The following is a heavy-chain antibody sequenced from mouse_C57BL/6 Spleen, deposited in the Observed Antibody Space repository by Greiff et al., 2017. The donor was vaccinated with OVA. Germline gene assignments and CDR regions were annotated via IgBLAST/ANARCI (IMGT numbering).Heavy chain of an antibody. D-gene: IGHD2-4*01. CDR2: FYPGSGSI. J-gene: IGHJ2*01. CDR3: ARHPQLIYYDYDGGYFDY. CDR1: GYTFTEYT. V-gene: IGHV1-62-2*01. Sequence: VQGVESGAELVKPGASVKLSCKASGYTFTEYTIHWVKQRSGQGLEWIGWFYPGSGSIKYNEKFKDKATLTADKSSSTVYMELSRLTSEDSAVYFCARHPQLIYYDYDGGYFDYWGQGTTLTVSS.